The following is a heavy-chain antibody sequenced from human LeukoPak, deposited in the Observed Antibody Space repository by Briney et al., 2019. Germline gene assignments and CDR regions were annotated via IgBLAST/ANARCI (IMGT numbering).Heavy chain of an antibody. Sequence: SETLSLTCTVSGGSITYFYWSWIRQAAGKGLEWIGRIYTSGSTNYNPSLKSRVTISVDTSKNQFSLKLSSVTAADTAVYYCARENRYYYGSGSYRDWGQGTLVTVSS. J-gene: IGHJ4*02. CDR1: GGSITYFY. D-gene: IGHD3-10*01. V-gene: IGHV4-4*07. CDR3: ARENRYYYGSGSYRD. CDR2: IYTSGST.